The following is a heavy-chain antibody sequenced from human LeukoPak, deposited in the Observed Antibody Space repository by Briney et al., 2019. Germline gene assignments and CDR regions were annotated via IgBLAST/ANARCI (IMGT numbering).Heavy chain of an antibody. CDR1: GFTFSSYA. V-gene: IGHV3-23*01. D-gene: IGHD2-2*02. CDR3: AKAGVPAAIAAWFDP. CDR2: ISGSGGST. J-gene: IGHJ5*02. Sequence: GGSLRLSCAASGFTFSSYAMSWVRQAPGKGLEWVSAISGSGGSTYYADSVKGRFAISRDNSKNTLYLQMNSLRAEDTAVYYCAKAGVPAAIAAWFDPWGQGTLVTVSS.